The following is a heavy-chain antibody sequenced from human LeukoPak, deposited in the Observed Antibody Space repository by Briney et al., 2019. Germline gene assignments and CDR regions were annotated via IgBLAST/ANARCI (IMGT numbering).Heavy chain of an antibody. CDR2: ISHDGSTI. Sequence: GGSLRLSCAASGFTFTDYYMSWIRQAPGKGLEWVSYISHDGSTINYADSVKGRFTISRDNAKNSLYLQMNSLRAEDTAVYYCARLIVAAGDYWGQGTLVTASS. D-gene: IGHD6-13*01. J-gene: IGHJ4*02. V-gene: IGHV3-11*04. CDR3: ARLIVAAGDY. CDR1: GFTFTDYY.